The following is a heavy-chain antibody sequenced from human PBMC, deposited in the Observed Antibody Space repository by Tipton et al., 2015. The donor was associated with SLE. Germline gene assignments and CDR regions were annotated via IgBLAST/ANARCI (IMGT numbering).Heavy chain of an antibody. V-gene: IGHV4-4*08. J-gene: IGHJ6*03. D-gene: IGHD6-19*01. CDR1: GDSISGFY. CDR2: ISTSGST. Sequence: TLSLTCTVAGDSISGFYWNWIRQPPGRGLEWIGYISTSGSTFSNPPLKSRVPITIDTPKKQFSLNLRSVTAADTAVYYCPRERAVGEDYSFMDVWGKGTTVTVS. CDR3: PRERAVGEDYSFMDV.